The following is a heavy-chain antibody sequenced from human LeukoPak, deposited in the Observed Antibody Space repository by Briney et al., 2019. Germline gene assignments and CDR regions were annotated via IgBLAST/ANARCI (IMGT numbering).Heavy chain of an antibody. CDR3: ARVGITTYDYYYYYGTDV. V-gene: IGHV1-18*01. D-gene: IGHD3-3*01. CDR1: GYTFTSYG. J-gene: IGHJ6*02. Sequence: EASVKVSCKASGYTFTSYGISWVRQAPGQGLGWMGWISAYNGNTNYAQKLQGRVTMTTDTSTSTAYMELRSLRSDDTAVYYCARVGITTYDYYYYYGTDVWGQGTTVTVSS. CDR2: ISAYNGNT.